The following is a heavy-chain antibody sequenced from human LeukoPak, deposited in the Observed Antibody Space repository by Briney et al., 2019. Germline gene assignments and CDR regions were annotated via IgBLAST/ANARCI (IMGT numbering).Heavy chain of an antibody. D-gene: IGHD3-9*01. Sequence: GGSLRLSCAASGFTFSSYWMHWVRQAPGKGLVWVSRINSDGSSTIYADSVKGRFTISRDNAKNTLYLQMNSLRAEDTAVYYCARAETPPYDILTGYHDYWGQGTLVTVSS. CDR3: ARAETPPYDILTGYHDY. CDR1: GFTFSSYW. CDR2: INSDGSST. V-gene: IGHV3-74*01. J-gene: IGHJ4*02.